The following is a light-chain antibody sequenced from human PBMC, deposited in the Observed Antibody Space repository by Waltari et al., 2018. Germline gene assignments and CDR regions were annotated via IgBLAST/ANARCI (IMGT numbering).Light chain of an antibody. Sequence: DIQLTQSPSSLSASIGDRVTITCRASQGISNYLGWFQQKPGKAPKPLIYGASILQRGVPSKFSGRGFETDFSLTISSLQPEDFGSYYCQQYYSYPLTFGGGTKVEIK. CDR2: GAS. CDR1: QGISNY. CDR3: QQYYSYPLT. V-gene: IGKV1-16*02. J-gene: IGKJ4*01.